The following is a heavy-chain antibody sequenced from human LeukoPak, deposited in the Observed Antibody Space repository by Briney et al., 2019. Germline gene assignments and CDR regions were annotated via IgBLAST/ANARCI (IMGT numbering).Heavy chain of an antibody. J-gene: IGHJ5*02. D-gene: IGHD6-13*01. CDR2: IYPGDSDT. CDR1: GYSFSGYW. Sequence: ESLRISCQGSGYSFSGYWMAWVRQMPGKGLEWMGMIYPGDSDTRYSPSFQGQVTISADKSISTTYFQWSSLKASDTAMYYCARHGSSIWPTITWGQGNLVTVSS. CDR3: ARHGSSIWPTIT. V-gene: IGHV5-51*01.